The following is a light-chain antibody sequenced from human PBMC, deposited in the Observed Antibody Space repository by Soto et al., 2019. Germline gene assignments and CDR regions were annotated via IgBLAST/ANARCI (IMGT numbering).Light chain of an antibody. CDR2: ADT. CDR1: SSNIAAGYD. J-gene: IGLJ3*02. Sequence: QAVVTQPPSVSGAPGQRVTISCTGTSSNIAAGYDVHWYQQLPGTAPKLLIYADTNRPSGVPDRFSGSKSGTSASLAITGLQAEDEADYYCQSYDSSLSGSVFGGGTKLTVL. V-gene: IGLV1-40*01. CDR3: QSYDSSLSGSV.